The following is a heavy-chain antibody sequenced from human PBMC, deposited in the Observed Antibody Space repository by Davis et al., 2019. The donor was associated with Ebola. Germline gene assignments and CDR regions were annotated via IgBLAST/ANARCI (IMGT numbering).Heavy chain of an antibody. CDR3: ARDLSIFGVVIIDAFDI. CDR2: ISGSGGST. V-gene: IGHV3-23*01. Sequence: GESLKTFCAASGFTFSSYAMSWVRQAPGKGLEWVSAISGSGGSTYYADSVKGRFTISRDNSKNTLYLQMNSLRAEDTAVYYCARDLSIFGVVIIDAFDIWGQGTMVTVSS. J-gene: IGHJ3*02. CDR1: GFTFSSYA. D-gene: IGHD3-3*02.